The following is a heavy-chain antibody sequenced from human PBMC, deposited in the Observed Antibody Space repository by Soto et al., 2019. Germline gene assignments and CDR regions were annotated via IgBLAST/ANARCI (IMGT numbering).Heavy chain of an antibody. CDR1: GYTFTGYY. CDR2: INPNSGGT. Sequence: QVQLVQSGAEVKKPGASVKVSCKASGYTFTGYYMHWVRQAPGQGLEWMGWINPNSGGTNYAQKFPGWVTMTRDTSISTAYMELSRLRSDDTAVYYCARVPVGATSGGGYYYYGMDVWGQGTTVTVSS. D-gene: IGHD1-26*01. V-gene: IGHV1-2*04. CDR3: ARVPVGATSGGGYYYYGMDV. J-gene: IGHJ6*02.